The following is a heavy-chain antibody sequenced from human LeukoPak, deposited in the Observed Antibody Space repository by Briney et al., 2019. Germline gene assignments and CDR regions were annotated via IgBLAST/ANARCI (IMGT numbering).Heavy chain of an antibody. V-gene: IGHV4-39*02. D-gene: IGHD2-15*01. Sequence: SETLSLTCTVSGGSISSSSYYWGWIRQPPGKGLEWIGSIYYSGSTYYNPSLKSRVTISVDTSKNQFSLKLSSVTAADTAVYYCARDCSGDSCYWGYFDYWGQGTLVTVSS. CDR2: IYYSGST. CDR3: ARDCSGDSCYWGYFDY. J-gene: IGHJ4*02. CDR1: GGSISSSSYY.